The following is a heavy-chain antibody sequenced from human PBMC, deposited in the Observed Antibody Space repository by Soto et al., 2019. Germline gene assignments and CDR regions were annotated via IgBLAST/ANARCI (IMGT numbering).Heavy chain of an antibody. CDR3: ARPRSGSYRLDYYGMDV. CDR1: GYSFTSYW. CDR2: IYPGDSDT. V-gene: IGHV5-51*01. D-gene: IGHD3-10*01. Sequence: GESLKISCKGSGYSFTSYWIAWVRQVPGKGLEWMGIIYPGDSDTRYSPSFQGQVTISADKSISTAYLQWSSLKASDTAIYYCARPRSGSYRLDYYGMDVWGQGTTVTVSS. J-gene: IGHJ6*02.